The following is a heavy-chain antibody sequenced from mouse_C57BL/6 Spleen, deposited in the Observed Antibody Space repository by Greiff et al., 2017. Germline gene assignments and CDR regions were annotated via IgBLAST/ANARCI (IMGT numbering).Heavy chain of an antibody. D-gene: IGHD1-1*01. CDR1: GFNIKDYY. CDR3: TLFTTVVATRGAMDY. CDR2: IDPEDGDT. V-gene: IGHV14-1*01. Sequence: EVQLQQSGAELVRPGASVKLSCTASGFNIKDYYMHWVKQRPEQGLEWIGRIDPEDGDTEYAPKFQGKATMTADTSSNTAYLQLSSLTSEDTAVYYCTLFTTVVATRGAMDYWGQGTSVTVSS. J-gene: IGHJ4*01.